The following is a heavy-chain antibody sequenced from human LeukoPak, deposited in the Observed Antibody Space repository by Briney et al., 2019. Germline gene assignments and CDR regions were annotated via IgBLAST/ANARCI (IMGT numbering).Heavy chain of an antibody. Sequence: SETLSFTSTVSGGSISSYYWSWIRQPPGKGLEWIGYIYYSGSTNYNPSLKSRVTISVDTSKNQFSLKLSSVTAADTAVYYCARHECSWCTIDYWGQGTLVTVSS. J-gene: IGHJ4*02. CDR1: GGSISSYY. V-gene: IGHV4-59*08. CDR3: ARHECSWCTIDY. D-gene: IGHD6-13*01. CDR2: IYYSGST.